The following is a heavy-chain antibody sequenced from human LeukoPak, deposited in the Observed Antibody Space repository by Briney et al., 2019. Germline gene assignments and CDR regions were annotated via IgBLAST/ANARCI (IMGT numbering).Heavy chain of an antibody. V-gene: IGHV3-48*03. CDR3: ASRRQYFDGRTIDH. Sequence: QPGGSLRLSCAASGFTFSSYAMSWVRQAPGKGLEWVSYISSSGSTIYYADSVRGRFTISRDNAKKSLFLQMSSLRAEDTAVYYCASRRQYFDGRTIDHWGQGTLVTVSS. CDR2: ISSSGSTI. D-gene: IGHD3-9*01. J-gene: IGHJ4*02. CDR1: GFTFSSYA.